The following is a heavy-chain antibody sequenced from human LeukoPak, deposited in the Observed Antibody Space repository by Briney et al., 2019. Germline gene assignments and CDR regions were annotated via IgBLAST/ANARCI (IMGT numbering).Heavy chain of an antibody. CDR1: RFTFSSYS. D-gene: IGHD1-26*01. V-gene: IGHV3-21*04. CDR2: ISSSGSYI. Sequence: GGSLRLSCAASRFTFSSYSMNWVRQAPGKGLEWVSSISSSGSYIYYADSVKGRFTISRDNAKNSLYLQMNSLRAEDTAVYYCAKSQRGYYPRRTYYYMDVWGKGTTVTVSS. J-gene: IGHJ6*03. CDR3: AKSQRGYYPRRTYYYMDV.